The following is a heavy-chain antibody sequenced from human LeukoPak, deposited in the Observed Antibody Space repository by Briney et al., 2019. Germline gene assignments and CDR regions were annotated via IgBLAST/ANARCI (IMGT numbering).Heavy chain of an antibody. CDR1: GGSISSGSYY. J-gene: IGHJ5*02. Sequence: SETLSLTCTVSGGSISSGSYYWSWIRQPAGKGLEWIGRIYTSGSTNYNPSLKSRVTISVDTSKNQFSLKLSSVTAADTAVYYCARSSRWEYNWFDPWGQGTLVTVSS. CDR2: IYTSGST. CDR3: ARSSRWEYNWFDP. D-gene: IGHD6-13*01. V-gene: IGHV4-61*02.